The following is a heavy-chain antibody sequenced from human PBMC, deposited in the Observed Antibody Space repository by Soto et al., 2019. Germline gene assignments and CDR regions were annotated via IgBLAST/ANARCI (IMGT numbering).Heavy chain of an antibody. CDR1: GFSLSTSGVG. D-gene: IGHD6-13*01. V-gene: IGHV2-5*02. J-gene: IGHJ5*02. Sequence: SGPTLVNPTQTLTLTCTFSGFSLSTSGVGVGWIRQPPGKALEWLALIYWDDDKRYSSSLKSRLTITKDTSKNQVVLTMTNIKPVDTAKYYCEHRHSPPSIAPAGAKTEYNWFDPGGQGTLVTVSS. CDR2: IYWDDDK. CDR3: EHRHSPPSIAPAGAKTEYNWFDP.